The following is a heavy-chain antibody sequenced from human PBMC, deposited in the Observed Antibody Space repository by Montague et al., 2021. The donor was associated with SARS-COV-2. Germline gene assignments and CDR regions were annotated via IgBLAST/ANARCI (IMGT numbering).Heavy chain of an antibody. CDR2: TYYRSKWYN. V-gene: IGHV6-1*01. Sequence: CAISGDSVSSNSATWNWVRQSPSRGLEWLGRTYYRSKWYNDYAVFLRCRVTINPDTSKNQFSLQLNSVTPEDTAIYYCTSGREGNYNVIDVWGQGTTVTVSS. CDR1: GDSVSSNSAT. D-gene: IGHD1-1*01. J-gene: IGHJ6*02. CDR3: TSGREGNYNVIDV.